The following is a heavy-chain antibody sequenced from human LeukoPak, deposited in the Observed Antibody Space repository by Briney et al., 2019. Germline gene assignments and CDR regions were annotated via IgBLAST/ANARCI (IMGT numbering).Heavy chain of an antibody. Sequence: KTSETLSLTCTVSGGSISSYYWSWIRQPPGKGLEWIGYIYYSGSTNYNPSLKSRVTISVDTSKNQFSLKLSSVTAADTAVYYCAVVDTAMASLDYWGQGTLVTVSS. J-gene: IGHJ4*02. CDR2: IYYSGST. CDR3: AVVDTAMASLDY. V-gene: IGHV4-59*01. D-gene: IGHD5-18*01. CDR1: GGSISSYY.